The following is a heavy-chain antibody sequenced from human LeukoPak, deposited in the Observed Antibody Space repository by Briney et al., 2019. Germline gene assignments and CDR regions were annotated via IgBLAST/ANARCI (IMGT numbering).Heavy chain of an antibody. Sequence: GGSLRLSCAASGFTFSSYEMNWVRQAPGKGLEWVSYISSSGSTIYYADSVKGRFTISRDNAKNSLYLQMNSLRAEDTAVYYCAREPGVGSGSYSVPDAFDIWGQGTMVTVSS. CDR2: ISSSGSTI. CDR3: AREPGVGSGSYSVPDAFDI. V-gene: IGHV3-48*03. CDR1: GFTFSSYE. J-gene: IGHJ3*02. D-gene: IGHD1-26*01.